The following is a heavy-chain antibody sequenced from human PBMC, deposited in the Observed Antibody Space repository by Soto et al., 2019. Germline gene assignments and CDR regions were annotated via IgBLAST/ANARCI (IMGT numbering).Heavy chain of an antibody. Sequence: PSETLSLTCAVYGGSFSGYYWSWIRQPPGKGLEWIGEINHSGSTNYNPSLKSRVTISVDTSKNQFSLKLSSVTAADTAVYYCARGGWLSSSSWPGVSYYYYGMDVWGQGTTVTVS. J-gene: IGHJ6*02. V-gene: IGHV4-34*01. CDR1: GGSFSGYY. CDR3: ARGGWLSSSSWPGVSYYYYGMDV. D-gene: IGHD6-13*01. CDR2: INHSGST.